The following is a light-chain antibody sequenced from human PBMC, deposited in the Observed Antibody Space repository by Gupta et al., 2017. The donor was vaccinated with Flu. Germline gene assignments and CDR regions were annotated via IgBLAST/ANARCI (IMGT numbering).Light chain of an antibody. Sequence: GTLSLVPGERAAPSCRASQSVSSNCLAWYQQKPGQAPRLLIYGASSRATGIPDRFSGSGSGTDFSLTISRLEPEDFAVYYCHQYGSFPWTFGQGTKVEIK. CDR1: QSVSSNC. CDR2: GAS. V-gene: IGKV3-20*01. J-gene: IGKJ1*01. CDR3: HQYGSFPWT.